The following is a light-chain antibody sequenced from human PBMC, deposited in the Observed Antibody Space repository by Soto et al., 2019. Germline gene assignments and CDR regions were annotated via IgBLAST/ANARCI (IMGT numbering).Light chain of an antibody. CDR3: QQRSNWLGT. CDR1: QSVSSY. J-gene: IGKJ1*01. V-gene: IGKV3-11*01. Sequence: EIVLTQSPATLSLSPGERATLSCRASQSVSSYLAWYQQKPGQAPRLLIYDASNRATGIPARFSGSGSGTGFTLTISSLEPEDFAVYYCQQRSNWLGTFGQGTKVDIK. CDR2: DAS.